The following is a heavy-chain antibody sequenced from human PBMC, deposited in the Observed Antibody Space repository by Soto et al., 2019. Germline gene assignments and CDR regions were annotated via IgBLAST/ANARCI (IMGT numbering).Heavy chain of an antibody. CDR2: INPSGGST. CDR1: GYTFTSYY. D-gene: IGHD6-6*01. J-gene: IGHJ6*02. CDR3: ARDGAAHYYYYGMDV. Sequence: WASVKVSCKASGYTFTSYYMHWVRQAHGQGFEWMGIINPSGGSTSYAQKFQGRVTMTRDTSTSTVYMELSSLRSEDTAVYYCARDGAAHYYYYGMDVWGQGTTVTVSS. V-gene: IGHV1-46*01.